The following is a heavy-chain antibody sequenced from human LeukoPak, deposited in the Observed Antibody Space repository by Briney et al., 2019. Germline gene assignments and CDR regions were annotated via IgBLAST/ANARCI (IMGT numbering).Heavy chain of an antibody. CDR3: ARVTVVVAAIPFDY. CDR1: GYTFTSNV. J-gene: IGHJ4*02. CDR2: INPNSGGT. Sequence: ASVKVSCKASGYTFTSNVIIWVRQAPGQELEWMGWINPNSGGTNYAQKFQGRVTMTRDTSISTAYMELSRLRSDDTAVYYCARVTVVVAAIPFDYWAQGTLVTVSS. D-gene: IGHD2-15*01. V-gene: IGHV1-2*02.